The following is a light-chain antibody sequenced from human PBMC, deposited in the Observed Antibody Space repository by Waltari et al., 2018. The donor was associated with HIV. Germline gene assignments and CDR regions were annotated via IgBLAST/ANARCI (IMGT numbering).Light chain of an antibody. CDR1: SSDVGGYNY. Sequence: HSALTQPRSVSGSPGQSVTISCTGTSSDVGGYNYVSWYQQHPGKAPKVRIYDVSNRPSGVPDRFSGSKSGNTASLTISGLQAEDEADYYCCSYAGSYTYVFGTGTKVTVL. V-gene: IGLV2-11*01. CDR2: DVS. J-gene: IGLJ1*01. CDR3: CSYAGSYTYV.